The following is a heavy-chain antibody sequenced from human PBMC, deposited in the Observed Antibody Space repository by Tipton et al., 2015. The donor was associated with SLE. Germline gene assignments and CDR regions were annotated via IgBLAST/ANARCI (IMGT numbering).Heavy chain of an antibody. CDR1: VGSFSGYY. Sequence: TLSLTCAVYVGSFSGYYWSWIRQPPGRGLEWIGEINHSGGTNYNPSLKSRVSISIDTSKNQFSLKLSSVTAADTAVYYCAKDSGDYDFGQDPWGRGTLVTVSS. J-gene: IGHJ5*02. V-gene: IGHV4-34*01. CDR3: AKDSGDYDFGQDP. CDR2: INHSGGT. D-gene: IGHD3-3*01.